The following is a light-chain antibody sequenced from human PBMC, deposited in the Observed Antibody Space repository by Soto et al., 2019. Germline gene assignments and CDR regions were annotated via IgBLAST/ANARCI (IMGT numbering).Light chain of an antibody. CDR1: SSDVGSYNF. CDR3: CSYAGSATWV. J-gene: IGLJ3*02. Sequence: QAVVTQPASVSGSPGQSITISCTGTSSDVGSYNFVSWYQEHPGKAPKLMIYEVTKRPSGASNRFSGSKSGNTASLTISGLQAEDEADYYCCSYAGSATWVFGGGTKLTVL. CDR2: EVT. V-gene: IGLV2-23*02.